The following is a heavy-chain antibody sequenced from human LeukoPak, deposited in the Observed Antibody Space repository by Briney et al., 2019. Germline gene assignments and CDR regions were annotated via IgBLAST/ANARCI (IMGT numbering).Heavy chain of an antibody. Sequence: PGGSLRLSCAASGFTFSSYSMNWVRQALGKGLEWVSSISSSSSYIYYADSVKGRFAISRDNAKNSLYLQMNSLRAEDTAVYYCAREVVAASFDYWGQGTLVTVSS. D-gene: IGHD2-15*01. CDR3: AREVVAASFDY. V-gene: IGHV3-21*01. CDR1: GFTFSSYS. J-gene: IGHJ4*02. CDR2: ISSSSSYI.